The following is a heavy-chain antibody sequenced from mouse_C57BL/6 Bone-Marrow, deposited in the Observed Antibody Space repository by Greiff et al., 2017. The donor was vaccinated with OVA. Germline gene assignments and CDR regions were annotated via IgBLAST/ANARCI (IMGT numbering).Heavy chain of an antibody. CDR1: GYTFTSYW. CDR3: AREHYFDY. V-gene: IGHV1-69*01. Sequence: QVHVKQPGAELVMPGASVKLSCKASGYTFTSYWMHWVKQRPGQGLEWIGEIDPSDSYTNYNQKFKGKSTLTVDKSSSTAYMQLSSLTSEDSAVYYCAREHYFDYWGQGTTLTVSS. CDR2: IDPSDSYT. J-gene: IGHJ2*01.